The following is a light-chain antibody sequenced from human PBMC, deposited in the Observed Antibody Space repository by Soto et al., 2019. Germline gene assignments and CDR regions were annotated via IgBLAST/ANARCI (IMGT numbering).Light chain of an antibody. CDR1: QSVSSSY. CDR2: AAS. V-gene: IGKV3-20*01. Sequence: EIVMTQSPTTLSVSPWERATLSCRASQSVSSSYLAWYQQKPGQSPRLLIYAASARAIGIPDGFSGSGSGTDFTLTISRLEPEDFAVYYCQQYGHSPRTFGQGTKVDIK. J-gene: IGKJ1*01. CDR3: QQYGHSPRT.